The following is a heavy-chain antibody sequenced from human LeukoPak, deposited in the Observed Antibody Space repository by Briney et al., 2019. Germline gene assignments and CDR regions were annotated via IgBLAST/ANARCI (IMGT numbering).Heavy chain of an antibody. D-gene: IGHD2-8*02. J-gene: IGHJ5*02. CDR3: ARLPTGFPNWFDP. CDR2: IYYSGTT. CDR1: GGSIISSSYN. Sequence: SETLSLTCTVSGGSIISSSYNWGWIRQPPGKGLEWIGTIYYSGTTYYNPSLQRQVTISVDTSKNEFSLKGNSVTAADTAVYYCARLPTGFPNWFDPWGQGTRVTVSS. V-gene: IGHV4-39*01.